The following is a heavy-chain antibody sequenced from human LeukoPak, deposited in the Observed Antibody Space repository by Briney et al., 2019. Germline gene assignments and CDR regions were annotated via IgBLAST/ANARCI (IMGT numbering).Heavy chain of an antibody. Sequence: PSETLSLTCTVSGGSISSYYWSWIRQPAGKGLEWIGRIYTSGSTNYNPSLKSRVTMSVDTSKNQFSLKQSSVTAADTAVYYCARAHCSSTSCYNWFDPWGQGTLVTVSS. CDR3: ARAHCSSTSCYNWFDP. J-gene: IGHJ5*02. CDR2: IYTSGST. CDR1: GGSISSYY. V-gene: IGHV4-4*07. D-gene: IGHD2-2*01.